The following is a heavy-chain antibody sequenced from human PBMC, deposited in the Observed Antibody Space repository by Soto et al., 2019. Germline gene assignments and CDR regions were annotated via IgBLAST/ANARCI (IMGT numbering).Heavy chain of an antibody. Sequence: ETLSLTCTVSGGSISSSSYYWSWIRQPPGKGLEWIGEINHSGSTNYNPSLKSRVTISVDTSKNQFSLKLSSVTAADTAVYYCARGRGSGWFVYWGQGTLVTVSS. V-gene: IGHV4-39*07. CDR1: GGSISSSSYY. CDR3: ARGRGSGWFVY. CDR2: INHSGST. D-gene: IGHD6-19*01. J-gene: IGHJ5*01.